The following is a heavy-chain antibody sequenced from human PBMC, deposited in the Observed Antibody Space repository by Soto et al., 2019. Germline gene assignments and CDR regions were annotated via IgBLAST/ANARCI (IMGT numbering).Heavy chain of an antibody. D-gene: IGHD3-10*01. J-gene: IGHJ3*02. Sequence: GGSLRLSCAASGFTFSNAWMSWVRQAPGKGLEWVGRIKSKTDGGTTDYAAPVKGRFTISRDDSKNTLYLQMNSLKTEDTAVYYCTTDYRQWFGELLLPYLTTAEDAFDIWGQGTMVTVSS. V-gene: IGHV3-15*01. CDR2: IKSKTDGGTT. CDR1: GFTFSNAW. CDR3: TTDYRQWFGELLLPYLTTAEDAFDI.